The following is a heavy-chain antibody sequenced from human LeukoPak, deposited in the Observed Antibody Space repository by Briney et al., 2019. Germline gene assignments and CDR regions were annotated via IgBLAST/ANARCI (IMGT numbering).Heavy chain of an antibody. V-gene: IGHV3-21*01. CDR1: GFTFSSYS. CDR3: ARGYGYYFDY. J-gene: IGHJ4*02. CDR2: ISSSSSYI. Sequence: GGSLRLSCAASGFTFSSYSMNWVRQAPGKGLEWVSSISSSSSYIYYADSVKGRFTISRDNSKNTLYLQMNSLRTEDTAVYYCARGYGYYFDYWGQGTLVTVSS. D-gene: IGHD3-10*01.